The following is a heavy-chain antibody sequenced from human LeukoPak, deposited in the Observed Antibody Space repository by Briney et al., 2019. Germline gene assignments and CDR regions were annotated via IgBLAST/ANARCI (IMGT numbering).Heavy chain of an antibody. CDR2: ISSSSSYI. CDR3: AREFRSPYYYYGMDV. V-gene: IGHV3-21*01. CDR1: GFTFSSYS. D-gene: IGHD2-21*01. J-gene: IGHJ6*02. Sequence: PGGSLRLSCAASGFTFSSYSMNWVRQAPGKGLEWVSSISSSSSYIYYADSVKGRFTISRDNAKNSLYLQMNSLRAEDTAVYYCAREFRSPYYYYGMDVWGQGPTVTVSS.